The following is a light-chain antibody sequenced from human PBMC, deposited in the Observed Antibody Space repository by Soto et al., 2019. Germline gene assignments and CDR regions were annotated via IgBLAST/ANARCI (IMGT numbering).Light chain of an antibody. V-gene: IGKV1-12*01. CDR3: QHLNSFPRT. Sequence: DIQMTQSPSSVSASVGDRVTITCRASQNIDNWLAWYQQRLGKAPKLLIYAASSLVSGVPSRFSGSGSGTDFPLTISSLQPEDFATYYCQHLNSFPRTFGQGTKVEIK. CDR1: QNIDNW. J-gene: IGKJ1*01. CDR2: AAS.